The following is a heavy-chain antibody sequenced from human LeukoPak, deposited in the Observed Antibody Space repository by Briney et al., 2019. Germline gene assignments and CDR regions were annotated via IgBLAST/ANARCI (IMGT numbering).Heavy chain of an antibody. CDR1: GGTFTSYA. Sequence: SVNVSFTASGGTFTSYAISWVRQAPGQGLEWMGRIIPILGIANYAQKFQGRVTITADKSTSTAYMELSSLRSEDTAVYYCARVGSSSWYDYWGQGTLVTVSS. V-gene: IGHV1-69*04. D-gene: IGHD6-13*01. CDR3: ARVGSSSWYDY. J-gene: IGHJ4*02. CDR2: IIPILGIA.